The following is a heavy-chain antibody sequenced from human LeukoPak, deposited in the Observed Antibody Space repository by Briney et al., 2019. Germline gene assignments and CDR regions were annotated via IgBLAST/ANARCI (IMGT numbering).Heavy chain of an antibody. Sequence: GGSLRLSCAASGFIFSSYAMSWVRQAPGKGLEWVSAISGSGGSTYYADSVKGRFTISRDNSKNTLYLQMNSLRAEDTAVYYCAKGSYDFWSGYQDYWGQGTLVTVSS. CDR1: GFIFSSYA. V-gene: IGHV3-23*01. CDR2: ISGSGGST. CDR3: AKGSYDFWSGYQDY. D-gene: IGHD3-3*01. J-gene: IGHJ4*02.